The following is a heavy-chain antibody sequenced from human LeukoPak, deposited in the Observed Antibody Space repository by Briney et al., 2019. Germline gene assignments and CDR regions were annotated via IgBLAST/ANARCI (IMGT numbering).Heavy chain of an antibody. V-gene: IGHV1-8*01. Sequence: ASVKVSCKASGYSFTSYDINWVRQATGQGLEWMGWINPNSGHTGSVQKFQGKVTMTRDTSISTAYMELSSLRSEDTAVYYCARDDFSGSYVAFDYWGQGTLVTVSS. D-gene: IGHD1-26*01. CDR3: ARDDFSGSYVAFDY. CDR1: GYSFTSYD. CDR2: INPNSGHT. J-gene: IGHJ4*02.